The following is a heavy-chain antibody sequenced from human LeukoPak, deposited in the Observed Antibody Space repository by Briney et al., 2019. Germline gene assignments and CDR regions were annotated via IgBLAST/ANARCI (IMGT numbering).Heavy chain of an antibody. Sequence: SVKVSCNGSGGTFSSYAISWVRQAPGQGLEWMGRIIPIFGTANYAQKFQGRVTITTDESTSTAYMELSSLRSEDTALYYCASDYGSSGYYYPKFDYWGQGTLVTVSS. J-gene: IGHJ4*02. D-gene: IGHD3-22*01. CDR2: IIPIFGTA. V-gene: IGHV1-69*05. CDR3: ASDYGSSGYYYPKFDY. CDR1: GGTFSSYA.